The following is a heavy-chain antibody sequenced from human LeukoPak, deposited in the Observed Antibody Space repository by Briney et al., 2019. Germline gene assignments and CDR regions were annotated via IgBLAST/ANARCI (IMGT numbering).Heavy chain of an antibody. CDR1: GFTFSSYA. V-gene: IGHV3-23*01. J-gene: IGHJ4*02. CDR2: ISGSGGST. Sequence: GGSLRLSCAASGFTFSSYAMSWVRQAPGKGLEWVSAISGSGGSTYYADSVEGRFTISRDYSKNTLYLQMNSLRVEDTAMYYCARDYKYAFDNWGQGTLVTVSS. D-gene: IGHD5-24*01. CDR3: ARDYKYAFDN.